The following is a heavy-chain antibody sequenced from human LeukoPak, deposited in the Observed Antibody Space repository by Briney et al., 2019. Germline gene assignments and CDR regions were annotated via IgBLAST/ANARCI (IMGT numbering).Heavy chain of an antibody. D-gene: IGHD4/OR15-4a*01. Sequence: PSETLSLTCTVSGGSISSGGYYWSWIRQHPGKGLEWIGYIYYSGSTYYNPSLKSRVAISVDTSKNQFSLKLSSVTAADRAVYYCAGRMAVTTPYYYYMDVWGKGTTVTVSS. J-gene: IGHJ6*03. CDR3: AGRMAVTTPYYYYMDV. V-gene: IGHV4-31*03. CDR1: GGSISSGGYY. CDR2: IYYSGST.